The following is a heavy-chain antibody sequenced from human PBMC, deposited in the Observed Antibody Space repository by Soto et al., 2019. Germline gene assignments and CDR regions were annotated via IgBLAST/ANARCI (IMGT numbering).Heavy chain of an antibody. V-gene: IGHV4-30-4*01. J-gene: IGHJ6*02. CDR2: ISSIGST. CDR3: ARGLVIRPYYHHGMDV. Sequence: QVQLQESGPGLVKPSQTLSLTCTVSGGSISSGDYFWSWIRQSPGKGLEWIGYISSIGSTYYNPSLKSRVSVSRDTSKNQFSLKPSSVPTTDTAVYYCARGLVIRPYYHHGMDVLGQGTTVTVSS. D-gene: IGHD3-9*01. CDR1: GGSISSGDYF.